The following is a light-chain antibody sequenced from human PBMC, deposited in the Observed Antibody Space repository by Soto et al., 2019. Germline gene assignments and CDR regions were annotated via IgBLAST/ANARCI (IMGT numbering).Light chain of an antibody. CDR1: QNISVF. Sequence: DIQMTQSPSSLSASVGDRVTIACRASQNISVFLNWYQHKAGKAPKLLIYTASSLESGVPSRISGGGSGTEFTLTISSLQPDDFATYYCQQTYSTLVTFGPGTKGDIK. CDR3: QQTYSTLVT. V-gene: IGKV1-39*01. CDR2: TAS. J-gene: IGKJ3*01.